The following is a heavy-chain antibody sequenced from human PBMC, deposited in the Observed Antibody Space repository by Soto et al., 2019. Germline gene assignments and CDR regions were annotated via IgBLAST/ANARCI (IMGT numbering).Heavy chain of an antibody. CDR2: IYYSGST. J-gene: IGHJ4*02. D-gene: IGHD3-10*01. V-gene: IGHV4-31*03. Sequence: SETLSLTCTVSGGSISSGGYYWSWIRQHPGKGLEWIGYIYYSGSTYYNPSLKSRVTISVDTSKNQFSLKLSSVTAADTAVYYCAREVWFGELFSSYFDYWGQGTLVTVSS. CDR1: GGSISSGGYY. CDR3: AREVWFGELFSSYFDY.